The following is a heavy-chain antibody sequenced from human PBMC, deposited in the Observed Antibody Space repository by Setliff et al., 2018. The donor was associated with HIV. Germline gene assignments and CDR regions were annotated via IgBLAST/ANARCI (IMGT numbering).Heavy chain of an antibody. J-gene: IGHJ4*02. CDR3: ARGQYCGGDCYSV. V-gene: IGHV1-2*02. CDR2: INPNSGDT. Sequence: GASVKVSCKASGYTFTGYYMHWVRQAPGQGLEWMGWINPNSGDTNYAQKLQGRVTMTRDTSISTAYMELSRLRSDDTAVYYCARGQYCGGDCYSVWGQGTLVTVSS. D-gene: IGHD2-21*02. CDR1: GYTFTGYY.